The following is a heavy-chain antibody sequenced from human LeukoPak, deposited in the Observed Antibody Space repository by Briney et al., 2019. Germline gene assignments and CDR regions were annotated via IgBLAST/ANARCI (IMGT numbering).Heavy chain of an antibody. J-gene: IGHJ4*02. CDR3: TRDRRGAGDAFDY. Sequence: PGRSLRLSCTASGFTFGDYAISWVRQAPGKGLEWVGFIRSKAYGGTTEYAASVKGRFTISRDDSKSIAYLQMNSLKTEDTAVYYCTRDRRGAGDAFDYWGQGTLVTVSS. V-gene: IGHV3-49*04. CDR1: GFTFGDYA. D-gene: IGHD7-27*01. CDR2: IRSKAYGGTT.